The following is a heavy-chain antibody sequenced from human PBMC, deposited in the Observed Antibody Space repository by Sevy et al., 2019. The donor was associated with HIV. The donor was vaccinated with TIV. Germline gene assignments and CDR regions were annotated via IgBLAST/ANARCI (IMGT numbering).Heavy chain of an antibody. CDR2: IYYSGST. V-gene: IGHV4-39*02. CDR1: GGSVSSSSYY. J-gene: IGHJ4*02. CDR3: AREGPRIAQFDY. Sequence: SETLSLTCTVSGGSVSSSSYYWGWIRQPPGKGLDWIGSIYYSGSTYYNPSLKSRVTISANTSKNQFSLKVRPVTAADTAVYYCAREGPRIAQFDYWGQGALVTVSS. D-gene: IGHD6-13*01.